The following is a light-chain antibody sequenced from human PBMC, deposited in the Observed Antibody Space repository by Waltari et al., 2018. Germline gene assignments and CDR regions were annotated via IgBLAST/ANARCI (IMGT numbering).Light chain of an antibody. CDR2: EVS. CDR3: NSYSSSHIRV. CDR1: SSDVGGYNY. Sequence: QSALTQPASVSGSPGQSITISCTGTSSDVGGYNYFSWYQQHPGKAPKLMIYEVSNRPSGVSDRFSGSKSDNTASLTISGLQAEDEADYYCNSYSSSHIRVFGGGTKLTVL. J-gene: IGLJ3*02. V-gene: IGLV2-14*01.